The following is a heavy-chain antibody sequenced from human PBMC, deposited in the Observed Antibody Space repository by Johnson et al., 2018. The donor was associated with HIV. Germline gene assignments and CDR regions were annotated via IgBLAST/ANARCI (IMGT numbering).Heavy chain of an antibody. CDR1: GFTFSTYA. D-gene: IGHD3-22*01. CDR3: AKAPYYETSAYYDDAFDI. V-gene: IGHV3-23*04. Sequence: VQLVESGGGLVQPGSSLRLSCAASGFTFSTYAMSWVRQAPGKGLGWVSAISGSGGSTYFADSVKGRFTISQDNSKNPLYLKMNSLRAEDTAVYYCAKAPYYETSAYYDDAFDIWGQGTMVTVSS. J-gene: IGHJ3*02. CDR2: ISGSGGST.